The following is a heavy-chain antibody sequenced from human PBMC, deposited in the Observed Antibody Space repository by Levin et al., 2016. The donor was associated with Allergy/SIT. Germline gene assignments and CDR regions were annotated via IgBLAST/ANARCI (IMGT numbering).Heavy chain of an antibody. CDR2: IYPGDSDT. J-gene: IGHJ6*02. CDR1: GYSFTNYW. Sequence: GESLKISCQGSGYSFTNYWIDWVRQMPGRGLEWMGIIYPGDSDTRYSPSFRGQVAISVDKSSSTAYLQWSSLQASDTAIYYCARRMVRGVISSPMDVWGQGTSVTVSS. CDR3: ARRMVRGVISSPMDV. V-gene: IGHV5-51*01. D-gene: IGHD3-10*01.